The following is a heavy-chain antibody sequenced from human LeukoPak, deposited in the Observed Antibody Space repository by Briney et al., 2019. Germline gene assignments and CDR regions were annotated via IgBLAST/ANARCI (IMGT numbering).Heavy chain of an antibody. CDR2: IYYSGST. J-gene: IGHJ6*03. V-gene: IGHV4-39*01. Sequence: SETLSLTCTVSGGSISSSSYYWGWIRQPPGKGLEWIGSIYYSGSTYYNPSLKSRVTISVDTSKNQFSLKLSSVTAADTAVYYCARLKIEMATSLGRGREYYYYYYMDVWGKGATVTISS. CDR3: ARLKIEMATSLGRGREYYYYYYMDV. D-gene: IGHD5-24*01. CDR1: GGSISSSSYY.